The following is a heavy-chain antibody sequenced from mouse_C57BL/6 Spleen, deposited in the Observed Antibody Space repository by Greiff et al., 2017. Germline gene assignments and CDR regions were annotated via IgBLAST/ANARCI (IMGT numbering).Heavy chain of an antibody. V-gene: IGHV1-69*01. Sequence: QVQLKQPGAELVMPGASVKLSCKASGYTFTSYWMHWVKQRPGQGLEWIGEIDPSDSYTNYNQKFKGKSTLTVDKSSSTAYMQLSSLTSEDSAVYYCARRIYYYGSSYDYFDYWGQGTTLTVSS. D-gene: IGHD1-1*01. CDR3: ARRIYYYGSSYDYFDY. CDR1: GYTFTSYW. J-gene: IGHJ2*01. CDR2: IDPSDSYT.